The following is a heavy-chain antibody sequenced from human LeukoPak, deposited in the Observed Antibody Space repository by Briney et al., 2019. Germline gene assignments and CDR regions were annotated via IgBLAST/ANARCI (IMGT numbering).Heavy chain of an antibody. CDR1: GYIFTAYY. Sequence: ASVNVSCKASGYIFTAYYIHWLRQAPGQGLEWMGWINPNSGGTSFALNFQGRVTLTRDTSISTVYMELSRLRSDDTAVYYCARDLSGGALGAFDIWGQGTMVTVSS. J-gene: IGHJ3*02. V-gene: IGHV1-2*02. CDR3: ARDLSGGALGAFDI. CDR2: INPNSGGT. D-gene: IGHD2-15*01.